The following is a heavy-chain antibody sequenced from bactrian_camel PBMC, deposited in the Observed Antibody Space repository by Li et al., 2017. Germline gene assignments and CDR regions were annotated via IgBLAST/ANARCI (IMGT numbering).Heavy chain of an antibody. CDR3: AADCCPTMVTGTSRY. CDR1: GYRHSQNC. Sequence: HVQLVESGGGSVQAGGSLRLSCVASGYRHSQNCMGWFRQAPGKEREGVARIDSYGRTAYADSVKGRFAISKEKAENIMWLQMNSLKPEDTAVYYCAADCCPTMVTGTSRYWGQGTQVTVS. CDR2: IDSYGRT. D-gene: IGHD8*01. V-gene: IGHV3S53*01. J-gene: IGHJ4*01.